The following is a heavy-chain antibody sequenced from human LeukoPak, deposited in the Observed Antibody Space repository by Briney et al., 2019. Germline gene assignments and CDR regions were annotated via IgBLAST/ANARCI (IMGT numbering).Heavy chain of an antibody. J-gene: IGHJ4*02. D-gene: IGHD5-24*01. Sequence: GSLRLSLSVPGTNLRSYLIRWVRQAPGEGLEWVANINQDGSEKYFVDSVKGRFTISRDNAKNSLHLQMNTLRAEDTAVYYCARERDGRFFDYWGQGTLVTVSS. CDR1: GTNLRSYL. CDR3: ARERDGRFFDY. V-gene: IGHV3-7*01. CDR2: INQDGSEK.